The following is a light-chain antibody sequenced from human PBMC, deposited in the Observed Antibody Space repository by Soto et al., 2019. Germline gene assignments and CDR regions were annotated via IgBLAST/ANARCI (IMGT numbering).Light chain of an antibody. CDR1: QSVSSSY. CDR3: QQYGSARSIT. V-gene: IGKV3-20*01. Sequence: EIVLTQSPGTLSLSRGERATLSCRASQSVSSSYLAWYQQKPGQAPRLLIYGASSRATGIPDRFSGSGSGTDFTLTISRLEPEDFAVYYCQQYGSARSITFGQGPRLEIK. CDR2: GAS. J-gene: IGKJ5*01.